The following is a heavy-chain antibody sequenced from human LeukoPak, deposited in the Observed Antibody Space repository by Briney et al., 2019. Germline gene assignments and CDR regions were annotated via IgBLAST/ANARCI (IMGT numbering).Heavy chain of an antibody. D-gene: IGHD3-9*01. CDR1: GFTFSSYA. CDR2: ISYDGSSK. V-gene: IGHV3-30*04. J-gene: IGHJ4*02. CDR3: ARSYYDILTALYFDY. Sequence: PGGSLRLSCAASGFTFSSYAMHWVRQAPGKGLEGVAVISYDGSSKYYADSVKGRFTISSENSKNTLYLQMNSLRAEDTAVYYCARSYYDILTALYFDYWGQGTLVTVSS.